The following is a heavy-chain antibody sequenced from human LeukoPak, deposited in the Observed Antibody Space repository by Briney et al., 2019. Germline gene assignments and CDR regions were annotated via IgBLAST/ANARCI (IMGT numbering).Heavy chain of an antibody. D-gene: IGHD6-13*01. V-gene: IGHV4-34*01. CDR3: ARGRGIAAAGGS. CDR2: SYHSGST. J-gene: IGHJ4*02. Sequence: PSDTVSLTCAVYGGSFSGYYWSWLRQPPGKGREWIGSSYHSGSTDYNPSLKSRVTISVDTSKNQFSLKLSSVTAADTAVYYCARGRGIAAAGGSWGQGTLVTVSS. CDR1: GGSFSGYY.